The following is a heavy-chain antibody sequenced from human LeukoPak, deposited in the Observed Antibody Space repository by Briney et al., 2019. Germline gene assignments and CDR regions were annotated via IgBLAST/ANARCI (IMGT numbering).Heavy chain of an antibody. CDR3: ATHMANLISYYYYGLDV. Sequence: GGSLRLSCAASGFTFSSYAMSWVRQAPGKGLEGVSYISSTGGGSYIYYADSVKGRFTISRDNAKNSLYLQMNSLRAEDTAVYYCATHMANLISYYYYGLDVWGQGTTVTVSS. V-gene: IGHV3-21*04. J-gene: IGHJ6*02. CDR2: ISSTGGGSYI. CDR1: GFTFSSYA. D-gene: IGHD1-7*01.